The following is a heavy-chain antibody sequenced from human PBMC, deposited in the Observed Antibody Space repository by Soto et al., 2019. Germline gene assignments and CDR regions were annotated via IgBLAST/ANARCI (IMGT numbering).Heavy chain of an antibody. CDR2: IIPIFGTA. J-gene: IGHJ3*02. V-gene: IGHV1-69*13. Sequence: ASVKVSCKASGGTFISYAISWVRQAPGQGLEWMGGIIPIFGTANYAQKFQGRVTITADESTSTAYMELSSLRSEDTAVYYCARDQHDSSGYYYTPEAFDIWGQGTMVTVSS. CDR1: GGTFISYA. CDR3: ARDQHDSSGYYYTPEAFDI. D-gene: IGHD3-22*01.